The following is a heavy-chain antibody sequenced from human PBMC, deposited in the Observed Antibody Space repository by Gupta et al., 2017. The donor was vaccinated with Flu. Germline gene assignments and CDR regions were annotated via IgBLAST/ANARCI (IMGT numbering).Heavy chain of an antibody. Sequence: QLQLQGSGPGLVKPSETLSLICSVSGDAFNSRSHSWGWIRQPPGKGLEWIGTIFNSGTAYYNPSLKSRVTISLDTSKKQFSLRLTPVTAADTAVYYCARHIAVSRNTYHYYGVDVWGHGTTVTVSS. D-gene: IGHD6-19*01. J-gene: IGHJ6*02. CDR2: IFNSGTA. V-gene: IGHV4-39*01. CDR1: GDAFNSRSHS. CDR3: ARHIAVSRNTYHYYGVDV.